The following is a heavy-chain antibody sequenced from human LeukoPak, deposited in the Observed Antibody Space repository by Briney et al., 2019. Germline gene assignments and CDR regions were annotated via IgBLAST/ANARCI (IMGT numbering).Heavy chain of an antibody. V-gene: IGHV3-30-3*01. CDR2: ISYDGSNK. CDR3: ARDGARAYYYGSGSYYSYFDY. J-gene: IGHJ4*02. CDR1: GFTFSSYA. D-gene: IGHD3-10*01. Sequence: GGSLRLSCAASGFTFSSYAMHWVRQAPGKGLEWVAVISYDGSNKYYADSVKGRFTISRDNSKNTLYLQMNSLRAEDTAVYYCARDGARAYYYGSGSYYSYFDYWGQGTLVTVSS.